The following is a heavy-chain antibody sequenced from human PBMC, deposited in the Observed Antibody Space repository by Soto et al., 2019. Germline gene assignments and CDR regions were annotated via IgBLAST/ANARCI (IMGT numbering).Heavy chain of an antibody. D-gene: IGHD6-19*01. V-gene: IGHV4-61*01. Sequence: SETLSLTCTVSGGSVSSGSYYWSWIRQPPGKGLEWIGYIYYSGSTNYNPSLKSRVTISVDTSKNQFSLKLSSVTAADTAVYYCARGGSGWYPVYWGQGTLVTVSS. CDR2: IYYSGST. J-gene: IGHJ4*02. CDR1: GGSVSSGSYY. CDR3: ARGGSGWYPVY.